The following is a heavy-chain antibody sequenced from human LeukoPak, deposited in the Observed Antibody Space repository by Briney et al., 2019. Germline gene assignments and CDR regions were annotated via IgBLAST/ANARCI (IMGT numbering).Heavy chain of an antibody. D-gene: IGHD4/OR15-4a*01. V-gene: IGHV3-53*01. CDR3: AKDRGSSMVARFGMDV. J-gene: IGHJ6*02. Sequence: PGGSLRPSCAASGFTVRSNYMSWVRQTPGKGLEWVSVIYSGGSTYYADSVKGRFTISRDNSKNTLHLQMNSLRAEDTAVYYCAKDRGSSMVARFGMDVWGQGTTVTVSS. CDR1: GFTVRSNY. CDR2: IYSGGST.